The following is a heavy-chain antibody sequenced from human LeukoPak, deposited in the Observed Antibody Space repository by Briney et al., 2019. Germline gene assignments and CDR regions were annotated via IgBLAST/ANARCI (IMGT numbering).Heavy chain of an antibody. Sequence: PGGSLRLSCAASGFTFSSYSMNWVRQAPGKGLEWVSSISSSSSYIYYADSVKGRITISRDNAKNSLYLQMNSLRAEDTAVYYCARHSYVPLRFLEWHYMDVWGKGTTVTVSS. CDR2: ISSSSSYI. D-gene: IGHD3-3*01. J-gene: IGHJ6*03. CDR3: ARHSYVPLRFLEWHYMDV. V-gene: IGHV3-21*01. CDR1: GFTFSSYS.